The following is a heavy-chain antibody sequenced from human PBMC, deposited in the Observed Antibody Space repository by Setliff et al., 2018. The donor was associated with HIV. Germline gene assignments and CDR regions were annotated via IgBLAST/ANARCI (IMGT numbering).Heavy chain of an antibody. CDR2: IYHYGSP. V-gene: IGHV4-59*12. Sequence: SETLSLTCTVSGGSISSYFWTWIRQSPEKGLEWIGYIYHYGSPNYNPSLQSRVTLSVDTSKNQFSLTLTSTTAADTAIYYCARGVPLLPPNFWGQGTLVTVS. CDR1: GGSISSYF. D-gene: IGHD2-21*02. CDR3: ARGVPLLPPNF. J-gene: IGHJ4*02.